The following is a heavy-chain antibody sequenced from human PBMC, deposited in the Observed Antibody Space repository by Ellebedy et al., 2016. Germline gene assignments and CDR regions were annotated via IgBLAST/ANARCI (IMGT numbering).Heavy chain of an antibody. D-gene: IGHD2-2*01. CDR1: GGSFSGYY. CDR3: ARGYTSWWFDP. V-gene: IGHV4-34*01. J-gene: IGHJ5*02. Sequence: SETLSLXCAVYGGSFSGYYWSWIRQPPGKGLEWIGEINHSGSTNYNPSLKSRVTISVDTSKNQFSLKLSSVTAADTAVYYCARGYTSWWFDPWGQGTLVTVSS. CDR2: INHSGST.